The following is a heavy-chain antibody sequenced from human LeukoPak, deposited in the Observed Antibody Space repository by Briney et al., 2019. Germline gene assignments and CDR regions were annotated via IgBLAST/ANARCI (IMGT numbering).Heavy chain of an antibody. CDR2: IYSGGST. J-gene: IGHJ4*02. CDR3: ALGLVTDY. Sequence: GGSLRLSCAASGFTVSSNFMSWVRQAPGKGLEWVSVIYSGGSTYYADSVKGRFTISRDNSKNTLYLQMNSLRVEDTAVYYCALGLVTDYWGQGTLVTASS. V-gene: IGHV3-66*01. D-gene: IGHD3-9*01. CDR1: GFTVSSNF.